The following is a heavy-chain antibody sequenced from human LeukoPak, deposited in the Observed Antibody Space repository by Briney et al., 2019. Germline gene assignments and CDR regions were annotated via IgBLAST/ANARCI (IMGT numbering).Heavy chain of an antibody. CDR2: IKSKTDGGTT. Sequence: GGSLRLSCAASVFTFSNAWMRGVRQAPGKGLEGVGRIKSKTDGGTTDYAAPVKGRFTISRDDSKNTLYLQMNSLKTEDTAVYYCTTGYCSRNSCYYFDYWGQGTLVTVSS. CDR3: TTGYCSRNSCYYFDY. D-gene: IGHD2-2*01. J-gene: IGHJ4*02. CDR1: VFTFSNAW. V-gene: IGHV3-15*01.